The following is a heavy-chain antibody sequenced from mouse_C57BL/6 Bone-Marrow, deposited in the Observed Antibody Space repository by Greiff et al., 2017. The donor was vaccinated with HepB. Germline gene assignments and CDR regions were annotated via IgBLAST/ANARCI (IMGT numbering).Heavy chain of an antibody. V-gene: IGHV1-82*01. J-gene: IGHJ2*01. CDR2: IYPGDGDT. CDR3: ARYDITTVVEGY. CDR1: GYAFSSSW. D-gene: IGHD1-1*01. Sequence: QVQLKESGPELVKPGASVKISCKASGYAFSSSWMNWVKQRPGKGLEWIGRIYPGDGDTNYNGKFKGKATLTADKSSSTAYMQLSSLTSEDSAVYFCARYDITTVVEGYWGQGTTLTVAS.